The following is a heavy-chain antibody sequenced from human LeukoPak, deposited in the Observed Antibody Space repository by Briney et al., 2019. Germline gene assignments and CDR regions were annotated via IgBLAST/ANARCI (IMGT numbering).Heavy chain of an antibody. J-gene: IGHJ5*02. Sequence: ASVKVSCKASGYTFTSYGISWVRQAPGQGLEWMGWISAYNGNTNYAQKLQGRVTMTRDMSTSTDYMELSSLRSEDTAVYYCARDNSVGDIAWWFDPWGQGTLVTVSS. CDR3: ARDNSVGDIAWWFDP. D-gene: IGHD3-10*01. V-gene: IGHV1-18*01. CDR1: GYTFTSYG. CDR2: ISAYNGNT.